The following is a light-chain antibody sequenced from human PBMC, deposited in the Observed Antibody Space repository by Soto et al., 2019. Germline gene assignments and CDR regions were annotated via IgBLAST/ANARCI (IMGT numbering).Light chain of an antibody. CDR1: QSVSSN. Sequence: EIVMTQSPATLSVSPGERATLSCRASQSVSSNLAWYQQKPGQAPRLLIYGASTRATGIPARVSGSGSGTEFTLTISSLQPEDFATYYCQQSYSTPPTFGQGTKVDIK. CDR3: QQSYSTPPT. V-gene: IGKV3-15*01. J-gene: IGKJ1*01. CDR2: GAS.